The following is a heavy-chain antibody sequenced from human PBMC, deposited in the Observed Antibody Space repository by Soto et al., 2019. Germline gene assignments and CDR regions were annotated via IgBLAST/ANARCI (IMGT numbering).Heavy chain of an antibody. CDR1: GGSISSGGYY. D-gene: IGHD2-2*01. CDR2: IYYNGAT. CDR3: ARLSGAPAALLVY. V-gene: IGHV4-39*01. J-gene: IGHJ4*02. Sequence: PSETLSLTCTVSGGSISSGGYYWSWIRQHPGKGLEWIATIYYNGATYYSPSLKSRVTISLDTSKNQFSLKVRSVTAADTAVYYCARLSGAPAALLVYWGQGALVTVSS.